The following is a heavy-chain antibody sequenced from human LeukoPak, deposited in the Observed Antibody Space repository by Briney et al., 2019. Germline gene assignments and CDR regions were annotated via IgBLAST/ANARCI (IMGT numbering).Heavy chain of an antibody. CDR3: ARGRGVAVAGKEDY. V-gene: IGHV3-48*04. J-gene: IGHJ4*02. CDR1: GFTFNSYS. Sequence: GGSLRLSCAASGFTFNSYSMNWVRQAPGKGLEWGSYISFSSNTIYYADSVKGRFTISRDNAKNSLYLQMNSLRAEDTALYYCARGRGVAVAGKEDYWGQGTLVTVSS. CDR2: ISFSSNTI. D-gene: IGHD6-19*01.